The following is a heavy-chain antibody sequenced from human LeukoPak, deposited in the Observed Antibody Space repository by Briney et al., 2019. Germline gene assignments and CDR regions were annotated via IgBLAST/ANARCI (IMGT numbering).Heavy chain of an antibody. CDR2: IRSRTYGGTT. Sequence: PGGSLRLSCKPSGFTFGDYAMSWVRLAPGKGLEWIGFIRSRTYGGTTEYAASVKGRFTISRDDSKSIAYLQMNSLKTGDTAVYYCTRAARRDYVWGSFRPPFDYWGQGTLVTVSS. V-gene: IGHV3-49*04. D-gene: IGHD3-16*02. CDR3: TRAARRDYVWGSFRPPFDY. CDR1: GFTFGDYA. J-gene: IGHJ4*02.